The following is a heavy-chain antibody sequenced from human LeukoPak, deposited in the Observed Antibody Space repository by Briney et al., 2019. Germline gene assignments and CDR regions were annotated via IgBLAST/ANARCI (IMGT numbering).Heavy chain of an antibody. J-gene: IGHJ1*01. CDR3: ARVWYSSSWYVLRYFQH. CDR1: GGSISSYY. D-gene: IGHD6-13*01. CDR2: IYTSGST. Sequence: SETLSLTCTVSGGSISSYYWSWIRQPAGKGLEWIGRIYTSGSTNYNPSLKSRVTMSVDTSKNQFSLKLSSVTAADTAVYYCARVWYSSSWYVLRYFQHWGQGTLVTVSS. V-gene: IGHV4-4*07.